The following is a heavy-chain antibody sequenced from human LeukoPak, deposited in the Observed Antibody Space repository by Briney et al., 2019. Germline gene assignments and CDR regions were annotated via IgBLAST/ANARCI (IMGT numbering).Heavy chain of an antibody. CDR1: GFTFSSYS. J-gene: IGHJ4*02. Sequence: PGGSLRLSCAASGFTFSSYSMNWVRQAPGKGLEWVSYISSSSGTIYYADSVKGRFTISRDNAKNSLYLQMNSLRAEDTAVYYCAAGTVTTLDYWGQGTLVTVSS. D-gene: IGHD4-17*01. CDR2: ISSSSGTI. V-gene: IGHV3-48*04. CDR3: AAGTVTTLDY.